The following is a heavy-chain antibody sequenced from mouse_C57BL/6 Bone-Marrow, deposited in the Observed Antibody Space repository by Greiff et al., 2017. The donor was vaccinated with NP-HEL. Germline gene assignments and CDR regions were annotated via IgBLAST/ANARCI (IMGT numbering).Heavy chain of an antibody. CDR3: ARSGSSHFDY. J-gene: IGHJ2*01. Sequence: EVQLQQSGPVLVKPGASVKMSCKASGYTFTDYYMNWVKQSHGKSLEWIGVINPYNGGTSYNQKFKGKATLTVDKSSSTAYMELNSLTSEDSAVYYCARSGSSHFDYWGQGTTLTVSS. D-gene: IGHD1-1*01. CDR1: GYTFTDYY. CDR2: INPYNGGT. V-gene: IGHV1-19*01.